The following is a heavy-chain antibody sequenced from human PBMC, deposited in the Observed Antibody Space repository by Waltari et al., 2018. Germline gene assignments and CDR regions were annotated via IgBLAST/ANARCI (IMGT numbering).Heavy chain of an antibody. D-gene: IGHD3-10*01. V-gene: IGHV3-23*04. Sequence: EVQLVEAGGGLVQPGGSLRLYCTQSGFTFSSFGMTWVRQAPGKGLEWVSAIGGSTGSTNYADSVRGRFTISRDKSKNTLYLQMNSLRAEDTALYYCAKSGRSPWAFDIWGQGTMVTVSS. CDR1: GFTFSSFG. CDR3: AKSGRSPWAFDI. J-gene: IGHJ3*02. CDR2: IGGSTGST.